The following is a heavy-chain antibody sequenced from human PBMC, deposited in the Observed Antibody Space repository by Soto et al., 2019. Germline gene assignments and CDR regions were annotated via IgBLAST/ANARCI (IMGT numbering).Heavy chain of an antibody. CDR1: GGSFSGYY. CDR2: INHSGST. Sequence: QVQLQQWGAGLLKPSETLSLTCAVYGGSFSGYYWSWIRQPPGKGLEWIGEINHSGSTNYNPSLKSRVTISVDTSKNQFSLKLSSVTAADTAVYYCARGLTYCSSTSCYTFDYWGQGTLVTVSS. CDR3: ARGLTYCSSTSCYTFDY. J-gene: IGHJ4*02. V-gene: IGHV4-34*01. D-gene: IGHD2-2*01.